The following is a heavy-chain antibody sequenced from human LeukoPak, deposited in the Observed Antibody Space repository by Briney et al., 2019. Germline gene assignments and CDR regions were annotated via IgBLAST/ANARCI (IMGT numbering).Heavy chain of an antibody. V-gene: IGHV4-4*07. J-gene: IGHJ5*02. CDR2: MYTSGST. CDR1: GGSISSYY. Sequence: SETLSLTRTVSGGSISSYYWSWIRQPAGKGLQWIGHMYTSGSTNYNPSLKSRVTMSIDTSKNEFSLKMTSVTAADTAVYYCARQKTPVTSFDPWGQGTLVTVSS. CDR3: ARQKTPVTSFDP.